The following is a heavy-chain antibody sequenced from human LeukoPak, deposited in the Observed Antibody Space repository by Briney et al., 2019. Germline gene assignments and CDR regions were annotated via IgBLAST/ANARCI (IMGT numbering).Heavy chain of an antibody. CDR2: INHSGST. D-gene: IGHD5-12*01. CDR3: ARGRDKRRIVATIHPYFDC. CDR1: GGSISTSNYY. J-gene: IGHJ4*02. Sequence: SETLSLTCTVSGGSISTSNYYWGWVRQPPGKGLEWIGEINHSGSTNYNPSLKSRVTISVDTSKNQFSLKLSSVTAADTAVYYCARGRDKRRIVATIHPYFDCWGQGTLVTVSS. V-gene: IGHV4-39*07.